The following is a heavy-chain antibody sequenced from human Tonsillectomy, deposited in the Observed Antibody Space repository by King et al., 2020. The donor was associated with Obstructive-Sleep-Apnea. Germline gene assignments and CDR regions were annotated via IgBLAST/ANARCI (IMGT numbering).Heavy chain of an antibody. J-gene: IGHJ4*02. CDR1: GFTFSSYA. D-gene: IGHD6-19*01. Sequence: VQLVESGGGLVQPGGSLRLSCAASGFTFSSYAMSWVRQAPGKGLEWVSIITDSGDITFYPDSVKGRFTISRDNSKNTLYLQMNSLRADDTAVYFCAKTSGSSGWYYFDYWGQGTLVTVSS. V-gene: IGHV3-23*04. CDR3: AKTSGSSGWYYFDY. CDR2: ITDSGDIT.